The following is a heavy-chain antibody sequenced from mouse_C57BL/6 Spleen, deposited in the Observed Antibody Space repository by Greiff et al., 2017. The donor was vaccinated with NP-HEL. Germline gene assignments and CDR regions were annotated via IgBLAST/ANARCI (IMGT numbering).Heavy chain of an antibody. V-gene: IGHV3-6*01. CDR3: ARDYGNYSYWYFDV. Sequence: ESGPGLVKPSQSLSLTCSVTGYSITSGYYWNWIRQFPGNKLEWMGYISYDGSNNYNPSLKNRISITRDTSKNQFFLKLNSVTTEDTATYYCARDYGNYSYWYFDVWGTGTTVTVSS. D-gene: IGHD2-1*01. J-gene: IGHJ1*03. CDR1: GYSITSGYY. CDR2: ISYDGSN.